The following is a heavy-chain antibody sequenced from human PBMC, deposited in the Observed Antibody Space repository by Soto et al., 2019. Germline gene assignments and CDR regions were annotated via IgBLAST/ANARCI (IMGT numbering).Heavy chain of an antibody. Sequence: SETLSLTWTVSGSSISSGGYYWSWIRQHPGKGLEWIGYIYYSGSTYYNPSLKSRVTISVDTSKNQFSLKLSSVTAADTAVYYCAREVSCSGGSCYSGALTGDSHWFDPWGQGTLVTVSS. D-gene: IGHD2-15*01. J-gene: IGHJ5*02. CDR3: AREVSCSGGSCYSGALTGDSHWFDP. CDR2: IYYSGST. V-gene: IGHV4-31*02. CDR1: GSSISSGGYY.